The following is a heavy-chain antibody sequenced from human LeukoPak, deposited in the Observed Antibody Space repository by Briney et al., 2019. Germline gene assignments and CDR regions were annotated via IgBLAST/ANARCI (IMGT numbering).Heavy chain of an antibody. J-gene: IGHJ5*02. CDR1: GYTFTGYY. D-gene: IGHD3-10*01. CDR2: INPNSGGT. Sequence: GASVKVSCKASGYTFTGYYMHWVRQAPGQGLEWMGWINPNSGGTNYAQKFQGRVTMTRDTSISTAYMELSSLRSDDTAVYYCARGCHRRYYYTSGSAFDPWGQGTLVTVSS. CDR3: ARGCHRRYYYTSGSAFDP. V-gene: IGHV1-2*02.